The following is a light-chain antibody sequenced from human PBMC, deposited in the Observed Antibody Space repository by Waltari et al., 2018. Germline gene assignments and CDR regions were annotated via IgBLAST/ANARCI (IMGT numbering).Light chain of an antibody. J-gene: IGKJ5*01. CDR3: HQYDNVPLGT. CDR1: QDISNY. Sequence: DIQMTQSPSSLPASVGDRVTITCQESQDISNYLNWNQQKPGKAPKLLISDASNLQREVPSRCSGRGSGTDFPFTISSLQPEAIATYYCHQYDNVPLGTFGQGTRLEIK. CDR2: DAS. V-gene: IGKV1-33*01.